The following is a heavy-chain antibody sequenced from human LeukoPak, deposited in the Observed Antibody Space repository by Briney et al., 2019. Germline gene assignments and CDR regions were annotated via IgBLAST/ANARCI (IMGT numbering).Heavy chain of an antibody. Sequence: GGSLRLSCAASGFTFSSFWMSWVRQAPGQGWEGVANIKQDGSEKYYVDSVKGRFTISRDDAKNSLYLQMNSLRAKDTAVYYCARDHVIAAAAYWGQGTLVTVSS. J-gene: IGHJ4*02. V-gene: IGHV3-7*01. D-gene: IGHD6-13*01. CDR3: ARDHVIAAAAY. CDR2: IKQDGSEK. CDR1: GFTFSSFW.